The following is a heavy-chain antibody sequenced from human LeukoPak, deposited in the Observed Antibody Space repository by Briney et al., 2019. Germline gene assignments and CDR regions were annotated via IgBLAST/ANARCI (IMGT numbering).Heavy chain of an antibody. CDR3: ARVMVGGIAAAAYNWFDP. Sequence: SETLSLTCTVSGGSVSSYYWNWIRQPPGKGLEWIGYIYYSGSTNYNPSLKSRVTISVDTSKNQFSLKLSSVTAADTAVYYCARVMVGGIAAAAYNWFDPWGQGTLVTVSS. CDR1: GGSVSSYY. CDR2: IYYSGST. J-gene: IGHJ5*02. D-gene: IGHD6-13*01. V-gene: IGHV4-59*02.